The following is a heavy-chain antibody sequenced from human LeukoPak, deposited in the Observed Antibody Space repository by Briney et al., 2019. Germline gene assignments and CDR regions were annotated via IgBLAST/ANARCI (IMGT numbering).Heavy chain of an antibody. Sequence: SETLSLTCAVYGGSFSGYYWSWIRQPPGKGLEWIGEINHSGSTNYNPSLKSRVTISVDTSKNQFSLKLCSVTAADTAVYYCARATDYYYYYMDVWGKGTTVTVSS. J-gene: IGHJ6*03. CDR3: ARATDYYYYYMDV. CDR1: GGSFSGYY. V-gene: IGHV4-34*01. CDR2: INHSGST.